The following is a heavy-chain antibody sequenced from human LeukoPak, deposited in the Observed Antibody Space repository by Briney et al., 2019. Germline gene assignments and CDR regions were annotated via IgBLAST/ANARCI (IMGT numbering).Heavy chain of an antibody. CDR3: ARTGGSGSLWEPYYFDY. Sequence: SETLSLTCAVYGGSFSGYYWSWIRQPPGKGLEWIGEINHSGSTNYNPSLKSRVTISVDTSKNQFSLKLSSVTAADTAVYYCARTGGSGSLWEPYYFDYWGQGTLVTVSS. CDR1: GGSFSGYY. J-gene: IGHJ4*02. D-gene: IGHD3-10*01. V-gene: IGHV4-34*01. CDR2: INHSGST.